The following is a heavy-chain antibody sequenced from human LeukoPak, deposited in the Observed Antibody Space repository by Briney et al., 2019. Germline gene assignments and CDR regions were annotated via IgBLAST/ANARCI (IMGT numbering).Heavy chain of an antibody. CDR1: GVTVSSSY. CDR3: AQDYSGYDLSAGY. V-gene: IGHV3-53*01. D-gene: IGHD5-12*01. CDR2: ISSGGTI. Sequence: GGSLRLSCAVSGVTVSSSYMNWVRQAPGKGLECVSVISSGGTIYYADSVKGRFTISRDNSKNMLYLQMNSLRVEDTALYYCAQDYSGYDLSAGYWGQGTLVTVSS. J-gene: IGHJ4*02.